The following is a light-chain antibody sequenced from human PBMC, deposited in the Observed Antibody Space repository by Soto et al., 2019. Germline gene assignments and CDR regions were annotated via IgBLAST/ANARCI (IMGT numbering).Light chain of an antibody. Sequence: EIVLTQSPATLSLSPGERATLSCRASQSVSSYLAWYQQKPGQAPRLLIYDASNRATGIPARFSGSGSGTDVTRTIISLEPEDFAIYYCQQRSNWPPVTFGVGTKVEIK. CDR1: QSVSSY. J-gene: IGKJ4*01. CDR2: DAS. V-gene: IGKV3-11*01. CDR3: QQRSNWPPVT.